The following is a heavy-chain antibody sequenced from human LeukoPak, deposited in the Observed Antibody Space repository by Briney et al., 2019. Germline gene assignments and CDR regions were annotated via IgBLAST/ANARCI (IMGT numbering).Heavy chain of an antibody. CDR2: IKQDGSEK. J-gene: IGHJ6*02. CDR1: GFTFSSYG. Sequence: PGGSLRLSCAASGFTFSSYGMHWVRQAPGKGLEWVANIKQDGSEKYYVGSVKGRFTISRDNAKNSLYLQMNSLRAEDTAVYYCARDRGVRESGKGSYYYGMDVWGQGTTVTVSS. D-gene: IGHD3-10*01. V-gene: IGHV3-7*01. CDR3: ARDRGVRESGKGSYYYGMDV.